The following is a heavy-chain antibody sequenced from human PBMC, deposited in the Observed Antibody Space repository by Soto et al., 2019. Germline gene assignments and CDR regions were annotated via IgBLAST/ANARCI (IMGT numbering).Heavy chain of an antibody. CDR1: GVSISSYY. V-gene: IGHV4-59*01. Sequence: SETLSLTCTVSGVSISSYYWSWIRQPPGKGLEWIGYIYYSGSTNYNPSLKSRVTISVDTSKNQFSLKLSSVTAADTAVYYCARFYGVYYFDYWGQGTLVTVSS. D-gene: IGHD4-17*01. CDR3: ARFYGVYYFDY. CDR2: IYYSGST. J-gene: IGHJ4*02.